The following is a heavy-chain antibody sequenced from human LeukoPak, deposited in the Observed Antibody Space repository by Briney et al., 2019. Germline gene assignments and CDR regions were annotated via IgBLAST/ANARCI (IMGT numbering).Heavy chain of an antibody. Sequence: SETLSLTCTVSGGSISSYYWSWIRQPPGKGLEWIGYIYYSGSTNYNPSLKSRVTISVDTSKNQFSLKLSSVTAADTAVYYCARVDPRKDAFDIWGQGTMVTVSS. V-gene: IGHV4-59*01. CDR1: GGSISSYY. CDR2: IYYSGST. J-gene: IGHJ3*02. CDR3: ARVDPRKDAFDI.